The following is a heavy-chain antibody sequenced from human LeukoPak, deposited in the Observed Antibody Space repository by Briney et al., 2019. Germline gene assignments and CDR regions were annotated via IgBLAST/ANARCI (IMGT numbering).Heavy chain of an antibody. CDR2: IIPIFGIA. J-gene: IGHJ3*02. Sequence: SVKVSCKASGGTFSSYAISWVRQAPGQGLEWMGRIIPIFGIANYAQKFQGRVTITADKSTSTAYMELSSLRSEDTAVYYCASGSYYDFWSGDGAFDIWGQGTMVTVSS. V-gene: IGHV1-69*04. CDR1: GGTFSSYA. D-gene: IGHD3-3*01. CDR3: ASGSYYDFWSGDGAFDI.